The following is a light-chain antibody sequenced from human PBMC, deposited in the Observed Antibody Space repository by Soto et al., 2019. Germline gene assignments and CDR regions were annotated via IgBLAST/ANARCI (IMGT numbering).Light chain of an antibody. Sequence: QSALTQPASVSGSPGQSITISCTGTSSDVGSYNLVSWYQQHPGKAPKLMIYEVSKRPSGVSNRFSGSKSGNTASLTISGPQAEDEADYYCCSYAGSSTSLYVFGTGTKLTVL. V-gene: IGLV2-23*02. CDR2: EVS. J-gene: IGLJ1*01. CDR1: SSDVGSYNL. CDR3: CSYAGSSTSLYV.